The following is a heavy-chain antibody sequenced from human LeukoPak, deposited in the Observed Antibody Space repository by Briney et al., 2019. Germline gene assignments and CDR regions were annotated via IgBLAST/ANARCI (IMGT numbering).Heavy chain of an antibody. D-gene: IGHD4-23*01. Sequence: GESLKISCKGSGYRFTNYWIAWVRHTPGKGLEWMGIIYPGDSDTRYSPSFRGQVTFSADRSINTAYLQWGSLKASDTAMYYCARQDGGSSSGDYGGQGTLVTVSS. CDR1: GYRFTNYW. CDR2: IYPGDSDT. J-gene: IGHJ4*02. V-gene: IGHV5-51*01. CDR3: ARQDGGSSSGDY.